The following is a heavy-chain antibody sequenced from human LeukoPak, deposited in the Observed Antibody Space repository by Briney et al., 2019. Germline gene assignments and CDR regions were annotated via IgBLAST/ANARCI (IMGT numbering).Heavy chain of an antibody. CDR2: INAGNGNT. CDR3: AITVTTVPYYYYYGMDV. D-gene: IGHD4-11*01. J-gene: IGHJ6*02. Sequence: GASAKVSCKASGYTFTSYAMHWVRQAPGQRLEWMGWINAGNGNTKYSQKFQGRVTITRDTSASTAYMELSSLRSEDTAVYYCAITVTTVPYYYYYGMDVWGQGTTVTVSS. V-gene: IGHV1-3*01. CDR1: GYTFTSYA.